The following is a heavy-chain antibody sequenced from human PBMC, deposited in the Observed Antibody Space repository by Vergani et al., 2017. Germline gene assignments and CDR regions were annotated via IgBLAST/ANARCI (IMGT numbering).Heavy chain of an antibody. CDR2: IDNSGRSI. CDR1: GFTFSTYA. J-gene: IGHJ4*02. V-gene: IGHV3-23*01. CDR3: ADLYGDDGFSPF. D-gene: IGHD2-21*01. Sequence: EVHLLESGGGLRQPGGSLKLSCAASGFTFSTYAMSWVRQGPGKGLEWVATIDNSGRSIYYTDSVKGRFTISRDNSKSTLFLQMNSLSAEDTALYYCADLYGDDGFSPFWGQGTLVTVSS.